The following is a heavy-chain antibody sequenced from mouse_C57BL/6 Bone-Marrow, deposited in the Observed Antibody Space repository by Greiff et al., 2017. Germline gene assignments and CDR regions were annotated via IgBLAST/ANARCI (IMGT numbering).Heavy chain of an antibody. J-gene: IGHJ3*01. CDR2: IYPGSGST. CDR3: ARRRAYSHYGGFFAY. Sequence: QVQLQQPGAELVKPGASVKMSCKASGYTFTSYWITWVKQRPGQGLEWIGDIYPGSGSTNYNEKFKSKATLTVDPSSSTAYMQLSSLTSEDSAVYYCARRRAYSHYGGFFAYWGKGTLVTVSA. CDR1: GYTFTSYW. D-gene: IGHD1-1*01. V-gene: IGHV1-55*01.